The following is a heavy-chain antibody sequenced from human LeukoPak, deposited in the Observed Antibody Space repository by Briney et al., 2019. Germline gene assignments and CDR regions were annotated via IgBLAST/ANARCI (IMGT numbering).Heavy chain of an antibody. Sequence: GGSLRLSCAASGFTFSSYAMHWVRQAPGKGQEYVSAISSNGGSTYCANSVKGRFTISRDNSKNTLYLQMGSLRAEDMAVYYCARAPWELEPGFDYWGQGTLVTVSS. CDR1: GFTFSSYA. D-gene: IGHD1-26*01. J-gene: IGHJ4*02. CDR3: ARAPWELEPGFDY. CDR2: ISSNGGST. V-gene: IGHV3-64*01.